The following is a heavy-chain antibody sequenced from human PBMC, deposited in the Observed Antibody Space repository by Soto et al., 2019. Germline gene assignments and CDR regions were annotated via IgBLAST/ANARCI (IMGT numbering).Heavy chain of an antibody. Sequence: SVKVSCTASGGTFSSYAISWVRQAPGQGLEWMGGIIPIFGTANYAQKFQGRVTITADESTSTAYMELSSLRSEDTAVYYCAVYPGIAAAGHFDYWGQGTLVTVSS. CDR1: GGTFSSYA. CDR3: AVYPGIAAAGHFDY. D-gene: IGHD6-13*01. V-gene: IGHV1-69*13. CDR2: IIPIFGTA. J-gene: IGHJ4*02.